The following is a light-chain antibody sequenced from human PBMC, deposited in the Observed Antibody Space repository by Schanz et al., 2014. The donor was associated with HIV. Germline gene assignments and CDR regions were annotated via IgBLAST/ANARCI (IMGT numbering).Light chain of an antibody. CDR1: SSDVGGYNF. CDR2: EVS. J-gene: IGLJ3*02. CDR3: QSFDGSLGGVL. Sequence: QSVLTQPASVSGSPGQSITISCTGTSSDVGGYNFVSWYQQHPGKAPKLMIYEVSKRPSGVPDRFSGSKSDSSASLTITGLQPEDEADYYCQSFDGSLGGVLFGGGTKLTVL. V-gene: IGLV2-8*01.